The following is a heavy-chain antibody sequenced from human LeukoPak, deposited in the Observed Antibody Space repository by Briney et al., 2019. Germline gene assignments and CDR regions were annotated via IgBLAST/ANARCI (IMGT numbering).Heavy chain of an antibody. Sequence: GGSLRLSCPASGFTFSIYAVSWVRQAPGKGLEWVSAISGSGGSTYYTDSVKGRFTISRDNSKNTLYLQMNSLRAEDTAVYYCAKDSCSSTSCRGYFDYWGQGTLVTVSS. CDR1: GFTFSIYA. CDR2: ISGSGGST. CDR3: AKDSCSSTSCRGYFDY. V-gene: IGHV3-23*01. J-gene: IGHJ4*02. D-gene: IGHD2-2*01.